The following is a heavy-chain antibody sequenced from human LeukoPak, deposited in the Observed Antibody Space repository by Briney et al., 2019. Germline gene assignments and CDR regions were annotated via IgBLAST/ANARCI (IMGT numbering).Heavy chain of an antibody. D-gene: IGHD2-2*02. J-gene: IGHJ4*02. CDR2: IYYSGST. V-gene: IGHV4-39*01. CDR1: GGSISSGSYY. Sequence: SETLSLTCTVSGGSISSGSYYWGWIRQPPGTGLEWIGNIYYSGSTYYNPSLKSRVTMSVDTSKNQFSLKLSSVTAADTAVYYCARQYCSSTNCYTFDYWGQGTLVTVSS. CDR3: ARQYCSSTNCYTFDY.